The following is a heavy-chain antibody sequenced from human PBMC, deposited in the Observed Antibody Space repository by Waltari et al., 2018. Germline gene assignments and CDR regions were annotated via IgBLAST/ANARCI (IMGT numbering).Heavy chain of an antibody. CDR3: ARLLGGVTTFDS. Sequence: EVQLVESGGGLVQPGGSLRRPCAASGFTFGTFWMSGVREAPGRGLEWVASIKQDGSEKYYVDSVKGRFTISRDNVDYSLFLQMSTLRAEDTAVYYCARLLGGVTTFDSWGQGTLVTVSS. D-gene: IGHD3-16*01. J-gene: IGHJ4*02. CDR1: GFTFGTFW. CDR2: IKQDGSEK. V-gene: IGHV3-7*01.